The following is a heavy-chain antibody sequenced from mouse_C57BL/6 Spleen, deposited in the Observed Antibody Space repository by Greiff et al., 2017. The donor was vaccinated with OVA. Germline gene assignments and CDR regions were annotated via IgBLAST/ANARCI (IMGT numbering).Heavy chain of an antibody. Sequence: QVQLQQPGAELVMPGASVKLSCKASGYTFTSYWMHWVKQRPGQGLEWIGEIDPSDSYTNYNQKFKGKSTLTVDKSSSTAYMQLSSLTSEDSAVYYCARDTAFDYWGKGTTLTVSS. CDR2: IDPSDSYT. CDR3: ARDTAFDY. V-gene: IGHV1-69*01. D-gene: IGHD1-2*01. J-gene: IGHJ2*01. CDR1: GYTFTSYW.